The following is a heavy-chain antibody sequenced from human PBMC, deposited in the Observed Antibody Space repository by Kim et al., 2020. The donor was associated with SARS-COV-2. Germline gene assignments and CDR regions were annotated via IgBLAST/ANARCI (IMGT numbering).Heavy chain of an antibody. Sequence: GESLKISCKASGYSFSSYWIGWVRQMPGKGLEWMGIIYPDDSDTRYSPSFQGKVTISADKSVSTAYLQWSSLKASDTAIYYCARHLTENNRWSDYWGQGTLVTVSS. J-gene: IGHJ4*02. D-gene: IGHD7-27*01. CDR1: GYSFSSYW. CDR2: IYPDDSDT. V-gene: IGHV5-51*01. CDR3: ARHLTENNRWSDY.